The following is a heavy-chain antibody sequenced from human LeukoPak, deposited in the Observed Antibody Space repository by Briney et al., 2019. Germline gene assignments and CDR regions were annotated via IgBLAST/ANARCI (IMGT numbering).Heavy chain of an antibody. J-gene: IGHJ4*02. V-gene: IGHV3-23*01. CDR3: AKDPPHVSWLFDY. D-gene: IGHD3-16*01. CDR1: GFTFSSYA. CDR2: VTNSGGTT. Sequence: GGSLRLSCAASGFTFSSYAMSWVRQAPGKGLEWVSVVTNSGGTTYYADSVKGRFTISRDNSKNTLYLQMNSLRAEDTAVYYCAKDPPHVSWLFDYWGQGTLVTVSS.